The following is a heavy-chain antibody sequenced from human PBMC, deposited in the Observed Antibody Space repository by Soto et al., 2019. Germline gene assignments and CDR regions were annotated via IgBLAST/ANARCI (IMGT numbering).Heavy chain of an antibody. D-gene: IGHD2-15*01. CDR2: MNPNSGNT. V-gene: IGHV1-8*01. J-gene: IGHJ6*03. CDR3: ARGRGKVVVAATAYYMDV. CDR1: GYTFTSYD. Sequence: GPSVKVSCKASGYTFTSYDINWVRQATGQGLEWMGWMNPNSGNTGYAQKFQGRVTMTRNTSISAAYMELSSLRSEDTAVYYCARGRGKVVVAATAYYMDVWGKGTTVTVS.